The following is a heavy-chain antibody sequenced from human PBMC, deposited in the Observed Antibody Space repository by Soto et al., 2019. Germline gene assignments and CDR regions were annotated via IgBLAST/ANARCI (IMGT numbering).Heavy chain of an antibody. CDR3: ARDSEQSTKYSSGWFDAFDI. CDR1: GFTFSSYG. V-gene: IGHV3-33*01. J-gene: IGHJ3*02. Sequence: QVQLVESGGGVVQPGRSLRLSCAASGFTFSSYGMHWFRQAPGKGLGWVAVIWYDGSNKDYGDSVKGRFTFSRDNSKNTLYLQMNSLRAEDTAVYYCARDSEQSTKYSSGWFDAFDIWGQGTMVTVSS. D-gene: IGHD6-19*01. CDR2: IWYDGSNK.